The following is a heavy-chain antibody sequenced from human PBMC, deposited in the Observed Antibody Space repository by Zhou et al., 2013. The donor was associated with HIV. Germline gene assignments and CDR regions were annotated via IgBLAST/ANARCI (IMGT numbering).Heavy chain of an antibody. CDR2: IIPIFGTA. CDR3: ARDQRLVPAAIFQAFDI. Sequence: QVQLVQSGAEVKKPGSSVKVSCKASGGTFSSYAISWVRQAPGQGLEWMGGIIPIFGTANYAQKFQGRVTITADESTSTAYMELSSLRSEDTAVYYCARDQRLVPAAIFQAFDIWGQGTMVTVSS. J-gene: IGHJ3*02. V-gene: IGHV1-69*12. CDR1: GGTFSSYA. D-gene: IGHD2-2*01.